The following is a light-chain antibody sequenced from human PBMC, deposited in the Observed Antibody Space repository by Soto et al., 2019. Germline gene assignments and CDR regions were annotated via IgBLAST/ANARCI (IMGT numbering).Light chain of an antibody. CDR3: QQYNNWPAWT. CDR2: GAS. J-gene: IGKJ1*01. Sequence: EIVMTQSPATLSVSPGERATLSCRASQSFSSNLAWYQQKPGQAPRLLIYGASTRATGIPARFSGSGSGTEFTLTISSLQSEHFAVYYCQQYNNWPAWTFGQGTKVDIX. CDR1: QSFSSN. V-gene: IGKV3-15*01.